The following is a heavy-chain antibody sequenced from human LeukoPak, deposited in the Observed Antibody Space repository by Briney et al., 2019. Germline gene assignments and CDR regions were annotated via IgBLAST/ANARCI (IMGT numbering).Heavy chain of an antibody. CDR3: ARDREKWRRCGMDV. D-gene: IGHD1-26*01. Sequence: ASLKLSRKASGSTFTSYGISLVRQAPGHGLEWMGGISVYDGDTNYAQKLKGKVTMPTATSTSTAYMELRSLRSDDGAVYYCARDREKWRRCGMDVWGQGTTVTVSS. J-gene: IGHJ6*02. CDR1: GSTFTSYG. V-gene: IGHV1-18*01. CDR2: ISVYDGDT.